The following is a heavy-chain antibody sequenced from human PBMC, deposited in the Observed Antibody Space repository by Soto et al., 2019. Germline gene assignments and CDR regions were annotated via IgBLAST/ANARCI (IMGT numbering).Heavy chain of an antibody. CDR3: ARNYCSGRTCYLFFAN. CDR1: GGSFSGYY. CDR2: INHRGSA. Sequence: QVQLQQWGAGLLKPSETLSLTCAVYGGSFSGYYWSWIRQPPGKGLEWIGEINHRGSANDNPSLKRRVTISVDTSKNQFSLKLSSVTAADTAVYYCARNYCSGRTCYLFFANWGQGALVTVSS. D-gene: IGHD2-15*01. V-gene: IGHV4-34*01. J-gene: IGHJ4*02.